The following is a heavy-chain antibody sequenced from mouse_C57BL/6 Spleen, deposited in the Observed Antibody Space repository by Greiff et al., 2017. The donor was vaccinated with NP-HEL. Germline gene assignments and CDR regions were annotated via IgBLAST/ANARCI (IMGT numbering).Heavy chain of an antibody. V-gene: IGHV1-80*01. CDR2: IYPGDGDT. CDR3: ARRRYGKGYFDY. J-gene: IGHJ2*01. CDR1: GYAFSSYW. D-gene: IGHD1-1*01. Sequence: VKLQQSGAELVKPGASVKISCKASGYAFSSYWMNWVKQRPGKGLEWIGQIYPGDGDTNYNGKFKGKATLTADKSSSTAYMQLSSLTSEDSAVYFCARRRYGKGYFDYWGQGTTLTVSS.